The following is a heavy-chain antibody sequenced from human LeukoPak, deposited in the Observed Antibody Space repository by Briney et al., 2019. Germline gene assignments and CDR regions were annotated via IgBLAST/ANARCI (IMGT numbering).Heavy chain of an antibody. CDR1: GFTSSSYG. CDR3: ARELGYYDSSGPFDY. Sequence: PGGSLRPSCAASGFTSSSYGMHWVRQAPGKGLGWVAVIWYDGSNKYYADSVKGRFTISTDNSKTTLYMQMSSVRAEETAVYYCARELGYYDSSGPFDYGGQGTLVTVSS. D-gene: IGHD3-22*01. V-gene: IGHV3-33*01. J-gene: IGHJ4*02. CDR2: IWYDGSNK.